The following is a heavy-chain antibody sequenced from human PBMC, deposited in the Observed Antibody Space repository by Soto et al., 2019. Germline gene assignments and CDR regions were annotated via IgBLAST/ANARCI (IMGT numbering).Heavy chain of an antibody. CDR1: GYSFTNYW. D-gene: IGHD3-10*01. CDR2: IYPADSDT. CDR3: ARRQVWFGELLHTFDI. Sequence: PGESLKISCKGSGYSFTNYWISWVRQMPGKPLEWMGNIYPADSDTTYSPSFEGQVTISADKSISTAYLQWSSLKASDTAMYYCARRQVWFGELLHTFDIWGQGTMVTVSS. V-gene: IGHV5-51*01. J-gene: IGHJ3*02.